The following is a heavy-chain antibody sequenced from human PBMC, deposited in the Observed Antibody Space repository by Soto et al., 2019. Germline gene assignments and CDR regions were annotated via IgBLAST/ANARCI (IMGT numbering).Heavy chain of an antibody. Sequence: GGSLRLSCAASGFTFSSYAMHWVRQAPGKGLEWVAVISYDGSNKYYADSVKGRFTISRDNSKNTLYLQMNSLRAEDTAVYYCARDVYCSSTSCYYYYYGMDVWGQGTTVTVSS. CDR2: ISYDGSNK. CDR3: ARDVYCSSTSCYYYYYGMDV. J-gene: IGHJ6*02. V-gene: IGHV3-30-3*01. CDR1: GFTFSSYA. D-gene: IGHD2-2*01.